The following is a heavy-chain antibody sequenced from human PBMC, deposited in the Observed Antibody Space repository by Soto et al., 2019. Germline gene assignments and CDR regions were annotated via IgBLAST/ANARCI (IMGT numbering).Heavy chain of an antibody. D-gene: IGHD1-26*01. CDR2: IYYSGST. V-gene: IGHV4-59*01. CDR3: AIVSPGWDLLPDYYYYGMDV. Sequence: SETLSLTCTVSGGSISSYYWSWIRQPPGKGLEWIGYIYYSGSTNYNPSLKSRVTISVDTTKNQFSLKLSSVTAADTAVYYFAIVSPGWDLLPDYYYYGMDVWGQGTTVTVSS. CDR1: GGSISSYY. J-gene: IGHJ6*02.